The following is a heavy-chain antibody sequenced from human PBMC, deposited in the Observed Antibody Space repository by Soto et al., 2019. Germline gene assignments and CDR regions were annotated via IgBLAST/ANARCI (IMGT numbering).Heavy chain of an antibody. CDR2: ISSSSSYI. CDR3: ARDINAGYCSSTSCYASCMDV. Sequence: GGSLRLSCAASGFTFSSYSMNWVRQAPGKGLEWVSSISSSSSYIYYADSVKGRFTISRDNAKNSLYLQMNSLRAEDTAVYYCARDINAGYCSSTSCYASCMDVWGQGTTVTVSS. D-gene: IGHD2-2*01. CDR1: GFTFSSYS. J-gene: IGHJ6*02. V-gene: IGHV3-21*01.